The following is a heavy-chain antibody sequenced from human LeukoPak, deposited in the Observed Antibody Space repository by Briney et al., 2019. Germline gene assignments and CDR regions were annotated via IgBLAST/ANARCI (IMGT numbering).Heavy chain of an antibody. Sequence: PSETLSLTCAVYGESFSGYYWSWIRQPPGKGLEWIGEINHSGSTNYNPSLKSRVTISVDTSKNQFSLKLSSVTAADTAVYYCARGGGTYSASYYRYWGQGTLVTVSS. CDR3: ARGGGTYSASYYRY. J-gene: IGHJ4*02. CDR2: INHSGST. V-gene: IGHV4-34*01. CDR1: GESFSGYY. D-gene: IGHD1-26*01.